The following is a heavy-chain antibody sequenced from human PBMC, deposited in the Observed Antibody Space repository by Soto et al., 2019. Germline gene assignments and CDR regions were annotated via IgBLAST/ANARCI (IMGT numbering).Heavy chain of an antibody. J-gene: IGHJ4*02. CDR3: ARKEGSSCWGGDY. V-gene: IGHV1-18*01. D-gene: IGHD6-19*01. CDR2: ISAYNGNT. CDR1: GYTFTSYG. Sequence: QVQLVQSGAEVKKPGASVKVSCKASGYTFTSYGISWVRQAPGQGLEWMGWISAYNGNTNYAQKLQGRVPMTTDTSTRTAYMELRSRRSDDTAVYYCARKEGSSCWGGDYWGQGTLVTVSS.